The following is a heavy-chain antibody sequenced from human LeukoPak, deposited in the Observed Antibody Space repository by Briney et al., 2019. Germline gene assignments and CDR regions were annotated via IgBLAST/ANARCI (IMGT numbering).Heavy chain of an antibody. D-gene: IGHD6-13*01. CDR2: IYYSGST. CDR1: GXSFSSGGYY. Sequence: SETLSLTCTVSGXSFSSGGYYWSWIRQRPGKGLEFIGYIYYSGSTYYNPSLKSRVTISLDTSKNQFSLNLSSVTAADTAVYYCARGYSSSWYEDYWGQGTLVTVSS. CDR3: ARGYSSSWYEDY. V-gene: IGHV4-31*03. J-gene: IGHJ4*02.